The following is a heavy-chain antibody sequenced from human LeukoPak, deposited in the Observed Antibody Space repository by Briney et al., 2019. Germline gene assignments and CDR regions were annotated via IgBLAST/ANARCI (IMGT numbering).Heavy chain of an antibody. CDR3: ARVGTYYDPYYFDY. D-gene: IGHD3-22*01. CDR1: GGSISSSSYY. CDR2: IYYSGST. J-gene: IGHJ4*02. Sequence: SETLSLTCTVSGGSISSSSYYWGWIRQPPGKGLEWIGSIYYSGSTYYNPSLKSRVTISVDTSKNQFSLKLSSVTAADTAAYYCARVGTYYDPYYFDYWGQGTLVTVSS. V-gene: IGHV4-39*07.